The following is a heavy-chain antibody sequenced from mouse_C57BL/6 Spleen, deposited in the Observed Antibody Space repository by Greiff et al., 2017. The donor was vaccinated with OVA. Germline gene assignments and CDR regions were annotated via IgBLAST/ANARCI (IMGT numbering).Heavy chain of an antibody. J-gene: IGHJ4*01. V-gene: IGHV10-1*01. CDR2: IRSKSNNYAT. CDR3: VRDPPYSNYYYAMDY. Sequence: EVKLMESGGGLVQPKGSLKLSCAASGFSFNTYAMNWVRQAPGKGLEWVARIRSKSNNYATYYADSVKDRFTISRDDSESMLYLQMNNLKTEDTAMYYCVRDPPYSNYYYAMDYWGQGTSVTVPS. CDR1: GFSFNTYA. D-gene: IGHD2-5*01.